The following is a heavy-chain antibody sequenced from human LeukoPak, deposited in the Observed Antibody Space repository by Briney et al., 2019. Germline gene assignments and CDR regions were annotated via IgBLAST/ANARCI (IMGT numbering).Heavy chain of an antibody. CDR3: AKDIGRDGYNLADY. Sequence: GGSLRLSCTASGFTFSSYSMNWVRQAPGKGLEWISYITSGSSSIFYADSVKGRFTISRDNAKNSLYLQMNSLRAEDTALYYCAKDIGRDGYNLADYWGQGTLVTVSS. CDR2: ITSGSSSI. CDR1: GFTFSSYS. D-gene: IGHD5-24*01. J-gene: IGHJ4*02. V-gene: IGHV3-48*04.